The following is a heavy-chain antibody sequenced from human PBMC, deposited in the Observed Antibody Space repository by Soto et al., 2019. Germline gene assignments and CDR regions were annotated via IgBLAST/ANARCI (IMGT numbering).Heavy chain of an antibody. J-gene: IGHJ4*02. D-gene: IGHD3-22*01. CDR2: IYYSGST. CDR1: GGSISSGGYY. Sequence: TLSLTCTVSGGSISSGGYYWSWIRQHPGKGLEWIGYIYYSGSTYYNPSLKSRVTISVDTFKDQFSLKLSSVTAADTAVYYCARDRHYYDSSGYEFGYWGQGTLVTVSS. CDR3: ARDRHYYDSSGYEFGY. V-gene: IGHV4-31*03.